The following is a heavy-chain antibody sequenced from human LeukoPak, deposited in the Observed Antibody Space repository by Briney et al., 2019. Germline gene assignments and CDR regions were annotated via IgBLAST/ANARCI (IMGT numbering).Heavy chain of an antibody. CDR1: GSTVSSNY. V-gene: IGHV3-53*01. J-gene: IGHJ4*02. CDR3: ARRFSTENYSALDC. Sequence: GGSLRLSCTASGSTVSSNYLSWVRQAPGKGLEWVSVIYSGGSTYCADSVKGRFTISRDNARKSLFLQMSSLRAEDTAVYYCARRFSTENYSALDCWGQGTLVTVSS. CDR2: IYSGGST. D-gene: IGHD1-7*01.